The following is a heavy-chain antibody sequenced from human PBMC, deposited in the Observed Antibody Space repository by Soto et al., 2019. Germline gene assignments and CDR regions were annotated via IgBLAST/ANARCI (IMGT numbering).Heavy chain of an antibody. CDR1: GGTFSSYA. CDR3: ARGASTYGNYEPIYYYYGMDV. CDR2: IIPIFGTA. V-gene: IGHV1-69*13. D-gene: IGHD4-17*01. J-gene: IGHJ6*02. Sequence: SVKVSCKASGGTFSSYAISWVRQAPGQGLEWMGGIIPIFGTANYAQKFQGGVTITADESTSTAYMELSSLRSEDTAVYYCARGASTYGNYEPIYYYYGMDVWGQGTTVTV.